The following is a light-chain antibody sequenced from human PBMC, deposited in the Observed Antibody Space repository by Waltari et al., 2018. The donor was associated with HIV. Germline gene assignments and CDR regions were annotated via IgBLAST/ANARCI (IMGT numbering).Light chain of an antibody. J-gene: IGKJ4*01. CDR3: QQRLNWPLT. Sequence: EIVLTQSPVTLSLSPGERADLSCRASQSVGYFLAWYQQKPGQAPRLLIYAVSKRAAGTPARFSGSGSKTNFTLTISALEPEDFVVYYCQQRLNWPLTFGEGPGWRS. CDR2: AVS. V-gene: IGKV3-11*01. CDR1: QSVGYF.